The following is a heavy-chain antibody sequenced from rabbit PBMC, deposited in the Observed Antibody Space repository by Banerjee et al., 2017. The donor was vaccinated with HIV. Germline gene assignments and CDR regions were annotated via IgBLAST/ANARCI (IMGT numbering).Heavy chain of an antibody. Sequence: QEQLEESGGDLVKPEGSLTLTCTASGFSFSSSYWICWVRQAPGKGLEWIACIYAGNGVDTAYASWAKGRFTISKTSSTTVTLQMTSLTAADTATYFCARRNTDNLNAWYFGLWGPGTLVTVS. J-gene: IGHJ4*01. CDR3: ARRNTDNLNAWYFGL. V-gene: IGHV1S45*01. D-gene: IGHD6-1*01. CDR1: GFSFSSSYW. CDR2: IYAGNGVDT.